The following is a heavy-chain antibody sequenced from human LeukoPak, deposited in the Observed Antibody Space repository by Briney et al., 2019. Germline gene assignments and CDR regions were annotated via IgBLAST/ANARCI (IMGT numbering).Heavy chain of an antibody. CDR1: GYSISTGYH. D-gene: IGHD2-15*01. V-gene: IGHV4-38-2*01. CDR3: ARTRYCSGAACYSPELFDS. CDR2: IYHSGNT. Sequence: SETQSLTCAVSGYSISTGYHWGWIRQSPGTGLEWIGSIYHSGNTYYNPSLKSRVTISVDTSMNQFSLKVTSVTAADTAVYYCARTRYCSGAACYSPELFDSWGQGTLVTVSS. J-gene: IGHJ4*02.